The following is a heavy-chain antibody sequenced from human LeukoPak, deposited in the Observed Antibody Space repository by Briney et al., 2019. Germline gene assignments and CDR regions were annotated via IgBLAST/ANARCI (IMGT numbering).Heavy chain of an antibody. CDR2: ISSSSSYI. V-gene: IGHV3-21*04. CDR1: GLTFSSYS. CDR3: ARVHFDAFDI. D-gene: IGHD3-3*02. J-gene: IGHJ3*02. Sequence: PGGSLRLSCAASGLTFSSYSMNWVRQAPGKGLEWVSSISSSSSYIYYADSVKGRFTISRDNAKNSLYLQMNSLRAEDTAVYYCARVHFDAFDIWGQGTMVTVSS.